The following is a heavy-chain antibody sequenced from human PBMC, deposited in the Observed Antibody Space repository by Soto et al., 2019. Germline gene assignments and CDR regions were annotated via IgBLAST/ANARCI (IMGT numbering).Heavy chain of an antibody. CDR1: GGSISNSSYL. D-gene: IGHD6-19*01. CDR3: SRIAVSGPRTGFDY. Sequence: SETLPLTWSVSGGSISNSSYLWGWVRQPPGKGLQWIGSVSHIGSTNYNPSLKSRLTISVGTSKTQSSLRLDSVTAADTAVYYCSRIAVSGPRTGFDYWGQGILVTVSS. J-gene: IGHJ4*02. CDR2: VSHIGST. V-gene: IGHV4-39*01.